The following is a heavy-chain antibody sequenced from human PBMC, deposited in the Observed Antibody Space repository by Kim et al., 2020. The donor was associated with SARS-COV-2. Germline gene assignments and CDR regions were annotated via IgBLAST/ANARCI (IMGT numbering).Heavy chain of an antibody. V-gene: IGHV4-34*01. CDR3: ARSCGGDCSNYYGMDV. Sequence: PLKSGVTISVDTSKNQFSLKLSSGIAADTAVYYCARSCGGDCSNYYGMDVWGQGTTVTVSS. D-gene: IGHD2-21*02. J-gene: IGHJ6*02.